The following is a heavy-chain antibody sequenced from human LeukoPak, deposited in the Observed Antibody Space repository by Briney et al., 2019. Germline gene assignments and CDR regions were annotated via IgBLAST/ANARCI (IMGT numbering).Heavy chain of an antibody. CDR2: INPNSGGT. CDR1: GYTFTGYY. Sequence: ASVKVSCKASGYTFTGYYMHWVRQAPGQGLEWMGWINPNSGGTNYAQKFQGRVTMTRDTSISTAYMELSRLRSDDTAVYYCARDRGITIPEDYWGQGTLVTVSS. CDR3: ARDRGITIPEDY. J-gene: IGHJ4*02. D-gene: IGHD3-3*01. V-gene: IGHV1-2*02.